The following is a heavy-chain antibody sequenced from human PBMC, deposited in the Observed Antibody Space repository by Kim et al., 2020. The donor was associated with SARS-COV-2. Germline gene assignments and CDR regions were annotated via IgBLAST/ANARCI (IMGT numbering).Heavy chain of an antibody. Sequence: SETLSLTCTVSGGFISSDYWAWIRQSPGKGLEWIASISNTGTTKTTPSLESRVTMSFDAPKGQFSLSLSSLTAADTAIYYCARDLHNTCWIYLYPWG. CDR3: ARDLHNTCWIYLYP. V-gene: IGHV4-59*01. CDR1: GGFISSDY. J-gene: IGHJ5*02. D-gene: IGHD5-12*01. CDR2: ISNTGTT.